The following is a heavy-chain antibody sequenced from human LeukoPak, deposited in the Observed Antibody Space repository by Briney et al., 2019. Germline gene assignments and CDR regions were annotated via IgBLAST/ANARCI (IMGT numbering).Heavy chain of an antibody. V-gene: IGHV3-23*01. J-gene: IGHJ4*02. CDR3: ARDHGDYSFDN. CDR1: GFTFSSYA. D-gene: IGHD4-17*01. CDR2: ISGSGAST. Sequence: PGGSLRLSCAASGFTFSSYALSWVRQAPGKGLGWVSAISGSGASTYYADSVKGRFTISRDNSKNTLYLQMNSLRADDTAVYYCARDHGDYSFDNWGQGTLVTVCS.